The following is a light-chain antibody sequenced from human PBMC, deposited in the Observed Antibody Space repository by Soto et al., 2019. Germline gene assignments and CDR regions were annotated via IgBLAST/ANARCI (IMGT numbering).Light chain of an antibody. V-gene: IGLV2-23*02. CDR1: SSDVGSYNL. J-gene: IGLJ3*02. CDR3: CSYAGSSTFWV. Sequence: QSALTQPASVSGSPGQSITISCTGTSSDVGSYNLVSWYQQHPGKAPKLMIYEVSKRPSGVSNRFSGSKSGNTASLTISRLQAEDEADYYCCSYAGSSTFWVFGGGTKLTVL. CDR2: EVS.